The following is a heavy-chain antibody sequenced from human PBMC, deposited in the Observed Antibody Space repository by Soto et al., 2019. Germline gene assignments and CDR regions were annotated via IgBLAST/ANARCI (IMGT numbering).Heavy chain of an antibody. V-gene: IGHV4-31*01. Sequence: QVQLQESGPGLLKPSQILSLTCSVSGGSISSGGYYWTWIRQRPGKGLEWIGFVYYSGITYHSPSLARPLSTSADTSPTQFSLRLTSVTAADTAVYSCARCVRHLPFAGGFGLDVSGQGTTVTVS. CDR1: GGSISSGGYY. D-gene: IGHD6-25*01. CDR2: VYYSGIT. CDR3: ARCVRHLPFAGGFGLDV. J-gene: IGHJ6*02.